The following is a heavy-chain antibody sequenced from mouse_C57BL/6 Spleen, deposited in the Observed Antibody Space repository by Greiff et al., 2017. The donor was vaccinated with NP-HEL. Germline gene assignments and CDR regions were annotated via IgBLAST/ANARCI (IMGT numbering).Heavy chain of an antibody. D-gene: IGHD1-1*01. CDR3: ARETVYYAMDY. V-gene: IGHV1-4*01. J-gene: IGHJ4*01. Sequence: QVHVKQSGAELARPGASVKMSCKASGYTFTSYTMHWVKQRPGQGLEWIGYINPSSGYTKYNQKFKDKATLTADKSSSTAYMQLSSLTSEDSAVYYCARETVYYAMDYWGQGTSVTVSS. CDR2: INPSSGYT. CDR1: GYTFTSYT.